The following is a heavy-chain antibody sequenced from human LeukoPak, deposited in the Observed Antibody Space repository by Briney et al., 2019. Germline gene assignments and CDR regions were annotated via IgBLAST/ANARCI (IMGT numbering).Heavy chain of an antibody. V-gene: IGHV3-21*01. CDR3: ARDLRYYGSGSYYSYFDY. J-gene: IGHJ4*02. CDR1: GFTFSSYS. D-gene: IGHD3-10*01. CDR2: ISSSSSYI. Sequence: PGGSLRLSCAASGFTFSSYSMNWVRQAPGKGLEWVSSISSSSSYIYYADSVKGRFTISRDNAKNSLYLQMNSLRAEDTAVYCCARDLRYYGSGSYYSYFDYWGQGTLVTVSS.